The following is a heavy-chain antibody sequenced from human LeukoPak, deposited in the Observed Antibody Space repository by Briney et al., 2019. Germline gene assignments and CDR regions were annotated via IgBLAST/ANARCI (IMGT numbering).Heavy chain of an antibody. Sequence: PGRSLRLSCAASGFTFSSYGMHWVRQAPGKGLEWVAVISYDGSNKYYADSVKGRFTISRDNSKNTLYLQMNSLRAEDTAVYYCAKGSVDYSSAIPYWGQGTLVTVSS. J-gene: IGHJ4*02. CDR2: ISYDGSNK. D-gene: IGHD2-15*01. CDR1: GFTFSSYG. V-gene: IGHV3-30*18. CDR3: AKGSVDYSSAIPY.